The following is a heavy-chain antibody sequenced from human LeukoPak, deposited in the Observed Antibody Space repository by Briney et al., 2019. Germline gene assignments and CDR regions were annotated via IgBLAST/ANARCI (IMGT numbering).Heavy chain of an antibody. CDR3: ARTRYYYGSGSYYFDP. D-gene: IGHD3-10*01. CDR1: GGSFSGYY. CDR2: INHSGST. Sequence: SSGTLSLTCAVYGGSFSGYYWSWIRQPPGKGLEWIGEINHSGSTNYNPSLKSRVTISVDTSKNQFSLKLSSVTAADTAVYYCARTRYYYGSGSYYFDPWGQGTLVTVSS. V-gene: IGHV4-34*01. J-gene: IGHJ5*02.